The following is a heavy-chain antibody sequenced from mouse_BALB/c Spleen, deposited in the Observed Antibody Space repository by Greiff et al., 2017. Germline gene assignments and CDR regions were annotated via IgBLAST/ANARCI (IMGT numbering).Heavy chain of an antibody. J-gene: IGHJ4*01. CDR3: ARIYYYGSSSHYYAMDY. V-gene: IGHV1-7*01. CDR1: GYTFTSYW. Sequence: VMLVESGAELAKPGASVKMSCKASGYTFTSYWMHWVKQRPGQGLEWIGYINPSTGYTEYNQKFKDKATLTADKSSSTAYMQLSSLTSEDSAVYYCARIYYYGSSSHYYAMDYWGQGTSVTVSS. CDR2: INPSTGYT. D-gene: IGHD1-1*01.